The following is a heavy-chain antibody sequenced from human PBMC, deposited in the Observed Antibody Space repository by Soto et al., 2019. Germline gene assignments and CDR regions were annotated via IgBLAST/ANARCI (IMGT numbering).Heavy chain of an antibody. CDR2: IIPIFGTA. V-gene: IGHV1-69*13. D-gene: IGHD6-6*01. J-gene: IGHJ4*02. CDR1: GGTFSSYS. Sequence: SVKVSCKASGGTFSSYSISGVRQAPGQGLEWMGGIIPIFGTANYAQKFQGRVTITADESTSTAYMELSSLRSEDTAVYYCAIEYSSSPPYYPIGYWGQGTLVTVSS. CDR3: AIEYSSSPPYYPIGY.